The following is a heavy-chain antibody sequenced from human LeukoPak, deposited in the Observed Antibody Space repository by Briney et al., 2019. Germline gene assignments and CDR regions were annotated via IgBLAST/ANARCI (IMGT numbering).Heavy chain of an antibody. CDR3: VRDGGPIEY. J-gene: IGHJ4*02. D-gene: IGHD3-10*01. CDR1: GDSISSYY. CDR2: IYYSGST. Sequence: SETLSLTCTVSGDSISSYYWSWIRQPPGKGPEWIGYIYYSGSTNYNPSLKSRVTISVDTSKNQFSLKLTSVTAADTAVYYCVRDGGPIEYWGQGILVTVSS. V-gene: IGHV4-59*01.